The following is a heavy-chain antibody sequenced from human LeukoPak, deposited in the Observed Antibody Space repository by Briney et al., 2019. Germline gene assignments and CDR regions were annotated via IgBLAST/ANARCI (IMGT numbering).Heavy chain of an antibody. Sequence: GGSLRLSCAASGFTFSDYYMSWIRQAPGKGLEWVSYISSSGSTIYYADSVRGRFTISRGNAKNSLYLQMNSLRAEDTAVYYCASVRYCSGGSCYSFFDYWGQGTLVTVSS. V-gene: IGHV3-11*04. J-gene: IGHJ4*02. D-gene: IGHD2-15*01. CDR3: ASVRYCSGGSCYSFFDY. CDR1: GFTFSDYY. CDR2: ISSSGSTI.